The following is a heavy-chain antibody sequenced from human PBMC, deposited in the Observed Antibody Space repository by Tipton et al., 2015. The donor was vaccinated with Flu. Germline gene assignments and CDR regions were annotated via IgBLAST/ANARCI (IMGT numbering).Heavy chain of an antibody. V-gene: IGHV4-34*01. CDR3: ARSSDRYFDL. CDR1: GGSFSGYY. CDR2: MNHSGNT. J-gene: IGHJ2*01. Sequence: LSLTCAVYGGSFSGYYWSWIRQPPGKGLEWIGEMNHSGNTNYNPSLKSRVTISVDTSKNQLSLKLSSVTAADTAVYYCARSSDRYFDLWGRGTLVTVSS.